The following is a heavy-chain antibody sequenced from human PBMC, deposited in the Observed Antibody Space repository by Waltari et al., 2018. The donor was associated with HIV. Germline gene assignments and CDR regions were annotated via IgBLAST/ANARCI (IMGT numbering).Heavy chain of an antibody. D-gene: IGHD6-19*01. CDR3: AGSHSSGWYVWFDP. V-gene: IGHV1-2*02. CDR1: GYTFTDYY. CDR2: INPKSGGT. Sequence: QVQLVQSGAEVMKPGASVKVSCKASGYTFTDYYLHWVRQAPGQGLEWMGWINPKSGGTKYAQKFQGRVTMTTDTSISTAYMEVRMLISDDTAVYFCAGSHSSGWYVWFDPWGQGTLVTVS. J-gene: IGHJ5*02.